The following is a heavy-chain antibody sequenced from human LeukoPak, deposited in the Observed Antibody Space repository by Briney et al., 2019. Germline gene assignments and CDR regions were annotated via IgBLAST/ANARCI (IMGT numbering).Heavy chain of an antibody. V-gene: IGHV3-49*03. CDR3: SREWGNGNDLRPDY. CDR1: GFTLREFA. J-gene: IGHJ4*02. D-gene: IGHD1-1*01. CDR2: IRSSIYGGTP. Sequence: PGGSLRFSCTSSGFTLREFAVSWFRQDPGKGLEWIGFIRSSIYGGTPKAAASVKGRFIFSRDDSKGVAYLRMNSLKTEDTAVYYCSREWGNGNDLRPDYWGQGTLVTVSS.